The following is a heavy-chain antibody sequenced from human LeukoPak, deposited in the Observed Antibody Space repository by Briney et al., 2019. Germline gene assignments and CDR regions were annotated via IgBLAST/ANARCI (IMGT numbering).Heavy chain of an antibody. V-gene: IGHV3-23*01. Sequence: GGSLRLSCAASGFTFSSYAMSWVRQAPGKGLEWVSAISGSGGSTYYADSVKGRFTISRDNSKNTLYLQMNSLRAEDTAVYYCAREDIVVVPAATAPAYYYGMDVWGQGTTVTVSS. CDR3: AREDIVVVPAATAPAYYYGMDV. CDR1: GFTFSSYA. J-gene: IGHJ6*02. D-gene: IGHD2-2*01. CDR2: ISGSGGST.